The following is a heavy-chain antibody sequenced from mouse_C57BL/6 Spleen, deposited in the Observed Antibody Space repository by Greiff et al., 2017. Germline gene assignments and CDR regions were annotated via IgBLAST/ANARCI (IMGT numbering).Heavy chain of an antibody. CDR1: GYTFTSYG. D-gene: IGHD3-2*02. CDR2: IYPRSGNT. J-gene: IGHJ4*01. CDR3: ARSPRQLRLDYAMDY. Sequence: QVQLKQSGAELARPGASVKLSCKASGYTFTSYGISWVKQRTGQGLEWIGEIYPRSGNTYYNEKFKGKATLTADKSSSTAYMELRSLTSEDSAVYFCARSPRQLRLDYAMDYWGQGTSVTVSA. V-gene: IGHV1-81*01.